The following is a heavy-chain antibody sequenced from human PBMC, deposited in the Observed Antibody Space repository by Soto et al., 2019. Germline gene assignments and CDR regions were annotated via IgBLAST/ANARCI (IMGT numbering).Heavy chain of an antibody. Sequence: GGSLRLSCAASGFTFSSYSMNWVRQAPGKGLEWVSSISSSSSYIYYADSVKGRFTISRDNAKNSLYLQMNSLRAEDTAVYYCARDPLDCTNGVCPDYWGQGPLVTVSS. J-gene: IGHJ4*02. CDR1: GFTFSSYS. CDR2: ISSSSSYI. V-gene: IGHV3-21*01. CDR3: ARDPLDCTNGVCPDY. D-gene: IGHD2-8*01.